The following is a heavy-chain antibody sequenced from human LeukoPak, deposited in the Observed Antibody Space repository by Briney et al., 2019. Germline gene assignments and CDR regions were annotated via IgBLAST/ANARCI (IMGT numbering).Heavy chain of an antibody. Sequence: GGSLRLSCVASGFSFTRYSMNWVRQAPGKGLQWVSYIRSSGDIIHYADSVKGRFTISRDTAKNTLYLQMNNLRDEDTAVYYCARDPMALDFWGRGTLVTVSS. J-gene: IGHJ4*02. CDR2: IRSSGDII. CDR1: GFSFTRYS. CDR3: ARDPMALDF. D-gene: IGHD3-10*01. V-gene: IGHV3-48*02.